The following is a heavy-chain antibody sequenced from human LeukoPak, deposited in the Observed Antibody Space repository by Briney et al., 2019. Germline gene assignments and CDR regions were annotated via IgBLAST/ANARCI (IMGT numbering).Heavy chain of an antibody. D-gene: IGHD2-15*01. CDR2: INDDGSEK. Sequence: GGSLRLSCAASGVIFSSYWMSWVRQAPGKGLEWVANINDDGSEKDYVDSVKGRFTISTDNDKNSPYLQMNSLRAEDTAVYYCARDVIARNYYYYMDVWGTGTTVTVSS. J-gene: IGHJ6*03. CDR3: ARDVIARNYYYYMDV. V-gene: IGHV3-7*01. CDR1: GVIFSSYW.